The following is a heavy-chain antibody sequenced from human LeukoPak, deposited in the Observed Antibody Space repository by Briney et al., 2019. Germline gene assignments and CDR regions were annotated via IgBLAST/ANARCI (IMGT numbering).Heavy chain of an antibody. Sequence: GASVKVSCKASGYTFTGYYMHWVRQVPGQGLEWMGWINPNSGGTNYAQKFQGRVTMTRDTSISTAYMELSRLRSDDTAVYYCARGSILRFLEWLLYWFDYWGQGTLVTVSS. J-gene: IGHJ4*02. V-gene: IGHV1-2*02. D-gene: IGHD3-3*01. CDR1: GYTFTGYY. CDR3: ARGSILRFLEWLLYWFDY. CDR2: INPNSGGT.